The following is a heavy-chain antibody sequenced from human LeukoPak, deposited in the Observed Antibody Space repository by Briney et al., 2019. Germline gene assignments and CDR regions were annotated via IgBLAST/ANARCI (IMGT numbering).Heavy chain of an antibody. CDR1: GFTSTDYA. D-gene: IGHD5-12*01. J-gene: IGHJ4*02. CDR3: AKGAYDYIEIGYFDS. V-gene: IGHV3-23*01. Sequence: GGSLTLSCAASGFTSTDYAMNWVRQAPGKGLELVSVLIGSSGSTDYADSVKGRFTISRDNSKNTLFLQMNSLRAEDTAIYYCAKGAYDYIEIGYFDSWGQGTLVTVSS. CDR2: LIGSSGST.